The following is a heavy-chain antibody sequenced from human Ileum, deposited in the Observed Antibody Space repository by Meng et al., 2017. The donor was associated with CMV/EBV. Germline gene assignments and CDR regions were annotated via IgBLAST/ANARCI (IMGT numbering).Heavy chain of an antibody. CDR1: GFTFSSYE. D-gene: IGHD6-13*01. CDR2: IKQDGSEK. V-gene: IGHV3-7*01. CDR3: ARDRQLCV. Sequence: GGSLRLSCAASGFTFSSYEMSWVRQAPGKGLEWVAKIKQDGSEKYYVDSVKGRFTISRDNAKNSLYLQMNSLRAEDTAVYYCARDRQLCVWGQGTTVTVSS. J-gene: IGHJ6*02.